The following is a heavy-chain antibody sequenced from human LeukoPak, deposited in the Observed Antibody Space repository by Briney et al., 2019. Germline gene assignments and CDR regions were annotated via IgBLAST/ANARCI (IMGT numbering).Heavy chain of an antibody. CDR3: ARDRGWYMGGDWFDP. CDR2: ISAYDGNT. J-gene: IGHJ5*02. V-gene: IGHV1-18*01. CDR1: GYTFTSYG. Sequence: ASVKVSCKASGYTFTSYGISWVRQAPGQGLEWMGWISAYDGNTNYAQKLQGRVTMTTDTTTSTAYMELRSLRSDDTAVYYRARDRGWYMGGDWFDPWGQGTLVTVSS. D-gene: IGHD6-19*01.